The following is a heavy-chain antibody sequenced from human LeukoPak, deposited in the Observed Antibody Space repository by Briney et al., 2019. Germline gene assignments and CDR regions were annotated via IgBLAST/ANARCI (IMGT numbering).Heavy chain of an antibody. Sequence: ASVKVSCKASGYTLTSYYMHWVRQAPGQRLEWMGIINPSSGSTTYAQRFQGRVTMTRDTSTSTVYMELSSLRSEDTAVYYCARLRVPHYYDSSGYYDCWGQGTLVTVSS. V-gene: IGHV1-46*01. CDR2: INPSSGST. J-gene: IGHJ4*02. CDR3: ARLRVPHYYDSSGYYDC. D-gene: IGHD3-22*01. CDR1: GYTLTSYY.